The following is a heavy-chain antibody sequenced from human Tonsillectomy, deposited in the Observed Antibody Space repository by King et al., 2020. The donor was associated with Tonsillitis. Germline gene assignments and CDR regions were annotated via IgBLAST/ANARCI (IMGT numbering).Heavy chain of an antibody. Sequence: HVQLVESGGGVVQPGKSLRLSCAASGFTFSRYGMHWVRQAPGKGLEWVAVIWYDGSNKYYADSVKGRFTISRDNSKNTLYLQMNSLRAEDTAVYYCARDQEFWAYCGGDCSPGYWGQGTLVTVSS. CDR3: ARDQEFWAYCGGDCSPGY. D-gene: IGHD2-21*02. CDR2: IWYDGSNK. J-gene: IGHJ4*02. CDR1: GFTFSRYG. V-gene: IGHV3-33*01.